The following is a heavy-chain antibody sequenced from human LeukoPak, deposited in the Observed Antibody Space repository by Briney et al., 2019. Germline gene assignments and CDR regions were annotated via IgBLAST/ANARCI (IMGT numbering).Heavy chain of an antibody. V-gene: IGHV3-30*03. CDR3: ARAWWGEGHFDY. CDR1: GFSFSSYG. CDR2: ISYDGSNK. D-gene: IGHD2-8*02. Sequence: GSLRLSGAASGFSFSSYGVHWVRQAPGKGLEWVAVISYDGSNKFYADSVKGRFTISRDNSKNTLYLQMNSLRAEDTAVYYCARAWWGEGHFDYWGQGTLVAVSS. J-gene: IGHJ4*02.